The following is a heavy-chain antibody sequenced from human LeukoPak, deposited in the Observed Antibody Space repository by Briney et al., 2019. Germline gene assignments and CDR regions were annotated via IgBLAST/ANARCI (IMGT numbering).Heavy chain of an antibody. CDR3: ARVVYSGSWGYFDY. Sequence: SETLSLTCTVSGGSISTYYWSWIRQSPGKGLEWIGYIYYSGSTSYNPSLKSRVTISIDTSKTQFSLKLSSETAADTAVYYCARVVYSGSWGYFDYWGQGALVTVSS. CDR1: GGSISTYY. D-gene: IGHD3-10*01. J-gene: IGHJ4*02. V-gene: IGHV4-59*01. CDR2: IYYSGST.